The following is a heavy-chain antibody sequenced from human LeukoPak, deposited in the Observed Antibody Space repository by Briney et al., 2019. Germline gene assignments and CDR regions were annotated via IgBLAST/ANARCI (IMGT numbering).Heavy chain of an antibody. CDR3: ARNPKAERLDPYGSGYNWFDP. CDR2: INPNSGGT. D-gene: IGHD3-10*01. CDR1: GYTFTSYA. J-gene: IGHJ5*02. Sequence: ASVKVSCKASGYTFTSYAMHWVRQAPGQGLEWMGWINPNSGGTNYAQKFQGRVTMTRDTSISTAYMELSRLRSDDTAVYYCARNPKAERLDPYGSGYNWFDPWGQGTLVTVSS. V-gene: IGHV1-2*02.